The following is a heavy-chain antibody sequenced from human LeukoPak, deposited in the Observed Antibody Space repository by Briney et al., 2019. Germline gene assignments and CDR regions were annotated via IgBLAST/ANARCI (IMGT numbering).Heavy chain of an antibody. V-gene: IGHV1-24*01. D-gene: IGHD3-10*01. CDR1: GYTLTELS. Sequence: GASVKVSCKVSGYTLTELSMHWVRQAPGKGLEWMGGFDPEDGETIYAQKFQGRVTMTEDTSTDTAYMELSSLRSEDTAVYYCATDSRGGGITHYDHWGQGTLVTVSS. J-gene: IGHJ4*02. CDR3: ATDSRGGGITHYDH. CDR2: FDPEDGET.